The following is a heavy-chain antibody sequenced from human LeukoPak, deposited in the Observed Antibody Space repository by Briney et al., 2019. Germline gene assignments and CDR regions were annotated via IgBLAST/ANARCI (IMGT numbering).Heavy chain of an antibody. CDR1: GYTFTGYY. V-gene: IGHV1-2*02. D-gene: IGHD5-24*01. J-gene: IGHJ5*02. CDR2: INPNSGGT. CDR3: ATGWGRDGYPAWFDP. Sequence: GASVKVSCKASGYTFTGYYMHWVRQAPGQGLEWMGWINPNSGGTNYAQKFQGRVTMTRDTSIGTAYMELSRLRSDDTAVYYCATGWGRDGYPAWFDPWGQGTLVTVSS.